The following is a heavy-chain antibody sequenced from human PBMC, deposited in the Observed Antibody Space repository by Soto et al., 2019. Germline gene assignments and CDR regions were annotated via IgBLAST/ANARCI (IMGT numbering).Heavy chain of an antibody. Sequence: VKVSCKASGGTFSSYTMSWVRQAPGQGLEWMGGIIPIFGTTTYAHKFQGRVTITADESTSTVYMELSSLRGEDTDVYYCARGALTTLAYYYGMDVWGQGTTVTVSS. CDR3: ARGALTTLAYYYGMDV. CDR1: GGTFSSYT. D-gene: IGHD4-4*01. J-gene: IGHJ6*02. V-gene: IGHV1-69*01. CDR2: IIPIFGTT.